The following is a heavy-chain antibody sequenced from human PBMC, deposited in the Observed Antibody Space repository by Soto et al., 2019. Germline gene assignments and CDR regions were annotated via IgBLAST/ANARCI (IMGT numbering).Heavy chain of an antibody. D-gene: IGHD6-13*01. CDR3: ARDWGSYSSSWHTFDY. CDR1: GGTFSSYA. Sequence: QVQLVQSGAEVKKPGSSVKVSCKASGGTFSSYAISWVRQAPGQGLEWMGGIIPIFGTANYAQKFQGRVTITADESTSTAYMELSRLRSEDTAVYYCARDWGSYSSSWHTFDYWGQGTLVTVSS. J-gene: IGHJ4*02. V-gene: IGHV1-69*01. CDR2: IIPIFGTA.